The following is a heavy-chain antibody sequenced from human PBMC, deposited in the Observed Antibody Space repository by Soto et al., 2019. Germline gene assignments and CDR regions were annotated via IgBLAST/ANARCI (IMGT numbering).Heavy chain of an antibody. CDR3: ARYDSSGYADY. J-gene: IGHJ4*02. CDR2: IYYSGST. Sequence: SETLSVTCTVSGGSIISGGYYWSWIRQHPGKGLEWIGYIYYSGSTYYNPSLKSRVTISVDTSKNQFSLKLSSVTAADTAVYYCARYDSSGYADYWGQGTLVTVS. CDR1: GGSIISGGYY. V-gene: IGHV4-31*03. D-gene: IGHD3-22*01.